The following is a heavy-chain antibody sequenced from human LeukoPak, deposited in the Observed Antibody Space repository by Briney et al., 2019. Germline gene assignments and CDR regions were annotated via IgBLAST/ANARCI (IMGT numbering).Heavy chain of an antibody. Sequence: SGGSLRLSCAASGFTFSSYAMSWVRQAPGKGLEWVSAISASGGSTYYADSVKGRFTISRDNSKNTLYLQMNRLRAEDTAVYYCAKARPLDIVVVVTAYDSWGQGTLVTVSS. D-gene: IGHD2-15*01. V-gene: IGHV3-23*01. CDR1: GFTFSSYA. CDR2: ISASGGST. J-gene: IGHJ5*01. CDR3: AKARPLDIVVVVTAYDS.